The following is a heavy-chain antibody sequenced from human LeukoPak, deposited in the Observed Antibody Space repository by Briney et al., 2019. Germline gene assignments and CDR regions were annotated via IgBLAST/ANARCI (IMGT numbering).Heavy chain of an antibody. CDR1: GYSFTSYW. CDR2: IYPGDSDT. Sequence: GESLKISCKGSGYSFTSYWIGWVRQMPGKGLEWMGIIYPGDSDTRYSPSFQGQVTISADKSISTAYLQWNSLKASDTAMYYCARHGVATIPYFDYWGQGTLVTVSS. D-gene: IGHD5-12*01. V-gene: IGHV5-51*01. CDR3: ARHGVATIPYFDY. J-gene: IGHJ4*02.